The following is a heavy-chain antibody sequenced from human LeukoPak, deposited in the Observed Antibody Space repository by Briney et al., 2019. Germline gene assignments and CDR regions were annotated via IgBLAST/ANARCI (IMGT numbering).Heavy chain of an antibody. D-gene: IGHD6-19*01. CDR1: GFTFSSYG. CDR3: ATGYSSGWLFDY. J-gene: IGHJ4*02. CDR2: ISYDGSNR. V-gene: IGHV3-30*03. Sequence: GGSLRLSCAASGFTFSSYGMHWVRQAPGKGLEWVAVISYDGSNRYYADSVKGRFTISRDNSKNTLYLQMNSLRAEDTAVYYCATGYSSGWLFDYWGQGTLVTVSS.